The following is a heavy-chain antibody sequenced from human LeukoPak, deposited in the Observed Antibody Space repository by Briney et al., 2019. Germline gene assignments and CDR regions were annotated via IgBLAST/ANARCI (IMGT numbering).Heavy chain of an antibody. Sequence: GGSLRLSCAASGFTFSSYGMHWVRQAPGKGLEWVAVIWYDGSNKYYADSAKGRFTISRDNSKNTLYLQMNSLRAEDTAVYYCARDGRYSYGTGTFDYWGQGTLVTVSS. CDR3: ARDGRYSYGTGTFDY. V-gene: IGHV3-33*01. J-gene: IGHJ4*02. CDR1: GFTFSSYG. D-gene: IGHD5-18*01. CDR2: IWYDGSNK.